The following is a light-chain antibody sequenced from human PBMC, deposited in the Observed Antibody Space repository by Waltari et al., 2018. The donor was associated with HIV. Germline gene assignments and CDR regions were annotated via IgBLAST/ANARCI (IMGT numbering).Light chain of an antibody. CDR1: SSNIGAGYD. CDR2: GNT. CDR3: QSYDSGLSAYV. V-gene: IGLV1-40*01. J-gene: IGLJ1*01. Sequence: QSVLTQPPSVSGAPGQRVTISCTGSSSNIGAGYDVHWFQQLPGTAPKLLIYGNTNRPAGVADRFTGSKSGPSASLAITGLQAGDEADYYCQSYDSGLSAYVFGTGTKVTVL.